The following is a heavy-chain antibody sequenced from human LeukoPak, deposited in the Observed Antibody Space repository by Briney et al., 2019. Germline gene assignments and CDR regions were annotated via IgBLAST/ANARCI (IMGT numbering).Heavy chain of an antibody. V-gene: IGHV4-39*01. Sequence: PSETLSLTCTVSGGSFSSTSYYWGWIRQPPGKGLERIGTIYYGGSTYYNPSLKSRVTISADASKNQFSLRLSSVTAADTAVYYCARLLGHCSGGSCYPPSWGQGTLVTVSS. CDR3: ARLLGHCSGGSCYPPS. J-gene: IGHJ5*02. D-gene: IGHD2-15*01. CDR1: GGSFSSTSYY. CDR2: IYYGGST.